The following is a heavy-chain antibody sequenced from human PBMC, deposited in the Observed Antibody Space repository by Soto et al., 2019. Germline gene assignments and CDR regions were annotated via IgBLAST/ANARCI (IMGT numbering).Heavy chain of an antibody. J-gene: IGHJ4*02. CDR3: AKAFCGGDCYWGYFDY. D-gene: IGHD2-21*02. Sequence: GGSLRLSCAASGFTFSDYGVNWVRQAPGKGLEWVAIISYDGNNIYYADSVKGRFTISRDNSKNTLYLQMNSLRAEDTAVYFCAKAFCGGDCYWGYFDYWGQGALVTVSS. CDR2: ISYDGNNI. CDR1: GFTFSDYG. V-gene: IGHV3-30*18.